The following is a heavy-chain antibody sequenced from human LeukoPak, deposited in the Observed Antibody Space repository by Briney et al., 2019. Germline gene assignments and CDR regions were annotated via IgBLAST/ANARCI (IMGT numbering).Heavy chain of an antibody. Sequence: QPGRSLRLSCAASGFIFSNYAMHWVRQAPGKGLEWVAVISYDGSNKYYAGSVKGRFTISRDNSKNTLYLQMNSLRAEDTAVYYCARDSSGYYLGGAFDIWGQGTMVTVSS. CDR3: ARDSSGYYLGGAFDI. J-gene: IGHJ3*02. CDR2: ISYDGSNK. CDR1: GFIFSNYA. D-gene: IGHD3-22*01. V-gene: IGHV3-30*04.